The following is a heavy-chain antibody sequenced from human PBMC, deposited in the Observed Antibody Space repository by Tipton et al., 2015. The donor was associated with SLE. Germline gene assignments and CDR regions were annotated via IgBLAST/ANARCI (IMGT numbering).Heavy chain of an antibody. D-gene: IGHD2-15*01. V-gene: IGHV4-34*01. CDR3: ARGPGYCSGGSCYPWAFDI. J-gene: IGHJ3*02. CDR2: INHSGST. CDR1: GGSFSGYY. Sequence: LRLSCAVYGGSFSGYYWSWIRQPPGKGLEWIGEINHSGSTNYNPSLKSRVTISVDTSKNQFSLKLSSVTAADTAVYYCARGPGYCSGGSCYPWAFDIWGQGTMVTVSS.